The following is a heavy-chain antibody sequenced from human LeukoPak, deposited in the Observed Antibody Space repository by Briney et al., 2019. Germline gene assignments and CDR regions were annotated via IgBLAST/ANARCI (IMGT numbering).Heavy chain of an antibody. CDR3: ARDWYYYDSSGYWKGHFDY. D-gene: IGHD3-22*01. Sequence: GGSLRLSCAASRFTFSSYSMNWVRQAPGKGLEWVSSISSSGSYIYYADSVKGRFTISRDNAKNSLYLQMNSLRAEDTAVYYCARDWYYYDSSGYWKGHFDYWGQGTLVTVSS. CDR2: ISSSGSYI. V-gene: IGHV3-21*01. CDR1: RFTFSSYS. J-gene: IGHJ4*02.